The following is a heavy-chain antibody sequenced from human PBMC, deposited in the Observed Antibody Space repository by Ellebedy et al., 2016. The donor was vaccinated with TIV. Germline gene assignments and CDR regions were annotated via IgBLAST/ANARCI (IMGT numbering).Heavy chain of an antibody. D-gene: IGHD3-10*01. Sequence: SETLSLXXPVSGGSISSYYWGWIRQPPGKVLEWIGYIYYSGSTNYNPSPKSRVTISVDTSKNQFSLKLSSVTAADTAVYYCARGRSAQLWFGEGCCNDWFDPWGQGTLVTVSS. CDR2: IYYSGST. CDR3: ARGRSAQLWFGEGCCNDWFDP. J-gene: IGHJ5*02. V-gene: IGHV4-59*01. CDR1: GGSISSYY.